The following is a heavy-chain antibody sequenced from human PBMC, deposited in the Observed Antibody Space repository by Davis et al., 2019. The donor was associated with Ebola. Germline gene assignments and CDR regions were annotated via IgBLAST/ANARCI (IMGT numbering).Heavy chain of an antibody. V-gene: IGHV3-30-3*01. J-gene: IGHJ4*02. CDR3: ARGSSSWD. CDR2: ISSDGSNE. D-gene: IGHD6-13*01. Sequence: GGSLRLSCAASGFVFSSYVMSWVRRAPGKGLEWTALISSDGSNEHYADSVKGRFTISRDNSKNTLYLQMNSLRPEDTAVYYCARGSSSWDWGQGTLVTVSS. CDR1: GFVFSSYV.